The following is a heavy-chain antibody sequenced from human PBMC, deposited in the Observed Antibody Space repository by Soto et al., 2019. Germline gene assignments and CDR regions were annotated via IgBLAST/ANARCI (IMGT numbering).Heavy chain of an antibody. Sequence: GGSLRLSCAASGFTFSSYGMHWVRQAPGKGLEWVAVIWYDGSNKYYADSVKGRFTISRDNYNNTLYLQMNSLRAEDTAVYYCARRQYSGSGNYYYYYGLDFWGHGTTVTVSS. V-gene: IGHV3-33*01. CDR2: IWYDGSNK. CDR3: ARRQYSGSGNYYYYYGLDF. J-gene: IGHJ6*02. CDR1: GFTFSSYG. D-gene: IGHD3-10*01.